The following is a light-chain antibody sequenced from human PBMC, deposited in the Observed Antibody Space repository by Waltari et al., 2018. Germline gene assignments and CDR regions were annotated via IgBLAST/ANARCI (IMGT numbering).Light chain of an antibody. Sequence: SWRASGTVRVFLAGYHQKPGQAPRLLIFDAASRAPGIPAKFRGSGSGTDFTLTVSNLEPEDFAVYYCLQRSNWPYTFGQGTRVEIK. CDR2: DAA. V-gene: IGKV3-11*01. J-gene: IGKJ2*01. CDR1: GTVRVF. CDR3: LQRSNWPYT.